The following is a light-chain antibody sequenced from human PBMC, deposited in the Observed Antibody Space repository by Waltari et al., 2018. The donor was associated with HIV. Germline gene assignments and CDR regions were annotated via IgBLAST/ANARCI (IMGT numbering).Light chain of an antibody. J-gene: IGKJ1*01. Sequence: DIVLTQSPLSAPFTVVHSASLSCSSRQSLAHGNGNTSLSWRHQRPGEPPRFLIYRVSLRLPGVSHRFSGGGSGTYFTLKISSVEADDAGVYYCMQARDYPRTFGQGTRVEI. V-gene: IGKV2-24*01. CDR3: MQARDYPRT. CDR2: RVS. CDR1: QSLAHGNGNTS.